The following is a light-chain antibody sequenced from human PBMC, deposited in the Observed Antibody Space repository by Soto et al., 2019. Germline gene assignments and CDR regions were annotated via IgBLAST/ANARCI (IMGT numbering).Light chain of an antibody. Sequence: EIVMTQSPATLSVSPGERATLSCRASASVSSNFVWYQQKPGQAPRLLIYGASTRASGIPARFSGSGSGTDFTLTISSLQSEDFAVYYCHQNNNRPRTFGQGTKVEIK. J-gene: IGKJ1*01. CDR2: GAS. V-gene: IGKV3-15*01. CDR1: ASVSSN. CDR3: HQNNNRPRT.